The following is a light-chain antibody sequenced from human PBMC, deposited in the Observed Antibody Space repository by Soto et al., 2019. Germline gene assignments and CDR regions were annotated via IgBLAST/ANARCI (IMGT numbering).Light chain of an antibody. J-gene: IGLJ3*02. CDR3: CSYAGSNNWV. CDR2: EVS. CDR1: SSDVGGYNY. V-gene: IGLV2-8*01. Sequence: QSALTQPPSASGSPGQSVTISCTGTSSDVGGYNYVSWYQHHPGKAPKLMIYEVSKRPSGVPDRFSGSKSDNTASLTVSGLQAEDEADYYCCSYAGSNNWVFGGGTKVTVL.